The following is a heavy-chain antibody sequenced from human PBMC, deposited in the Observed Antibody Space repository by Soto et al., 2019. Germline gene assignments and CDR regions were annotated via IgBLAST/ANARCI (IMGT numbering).Heavy chain of an antibody. J-gene: IGHJ6*03. CDR1: GFTFSSYD. CDR3: ARGANYYYYYMDV. CDR2: IGTAGDT. Sequence: EVQLVESGGGVVQPGGSLRLSCAASGFTFSSYDMHWVRQATGKGLEWVSAIGTAGDTYYPGSVKGRFTISRENAKNSLYLQMNSLRAGDTAVYYCARGANYYYYYMDVWGKGTTVTVSS. V-gene: IGHV3-13*01.